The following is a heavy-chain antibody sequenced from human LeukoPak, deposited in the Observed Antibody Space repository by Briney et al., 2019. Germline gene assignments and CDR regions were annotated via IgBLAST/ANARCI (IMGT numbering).Heavy chain of an antibody. V-gene: IGHV3-48*02. D-gene: IGHD3-3*01. CDR2: ISNYDTI. CDR1: GFTFSRHS. J-gene: IGHJ5*02. CDR3: ASFLYDFWSGYHH. Sequence: GGSLRLSCVVSGFTFSRHSMNWVRQAPGKGLEWVSYISNYDTIYYADSVRGRFTISRDIAKNSLYLQMNSLRDEDTAVYYCASFLYDFWSGYHHWGRGTLVTVSS.